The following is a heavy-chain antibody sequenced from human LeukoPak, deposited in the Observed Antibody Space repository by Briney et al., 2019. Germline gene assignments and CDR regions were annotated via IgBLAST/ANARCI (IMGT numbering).Heavy chain of an antibody. Sequence: GGSLRLSCAASGFTFSSYGMHWVRQAPGKGLEWVAFIRYDGSNKYYADSVKGRFTISRDNAKNSLYLQMKSLRAEDTAVYYCAREVGVGSIFDYWGRGTLFTVSS. CDR1: GFTFSSYG. CDR2: IRYDGSNK. D-gene: IGHD1-26*01. V-gene: IGHV3-30*02. J-gene: IGHJ4*02. CDR3: AREVGVGSIFDY.